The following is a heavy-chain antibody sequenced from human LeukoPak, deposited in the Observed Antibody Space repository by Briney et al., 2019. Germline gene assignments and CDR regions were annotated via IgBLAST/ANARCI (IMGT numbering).Heavy chain of an antibody. CDR3: AKGRSNYYDSSGPNGYFDY. Sequence: GRSLRLSCAASGFTFDDYAMLWLRPAPGKGLVGLSGISWNSGSIGYADSVEGRFTISRDNAKNSLYLQMNSLRAEDTALYYCAKGRSNYYDSSGPNGYFDYWGQGTLVTVSS. CDR1: GFTFDDYA. CDR2: ISWNSGSI. J-gene: IGHJ4*02. V-gene: IGHV3-9*01. D-gene: IGHD3-22*01.